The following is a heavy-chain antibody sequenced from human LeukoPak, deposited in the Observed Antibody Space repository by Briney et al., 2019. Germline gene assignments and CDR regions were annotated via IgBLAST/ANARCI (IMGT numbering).Heavy chain of an antibody. CDR1: GYTFTSYD. V-gene: IGHV1-8*01. D-gene: IGHD4-17*01. CDR2: MNPNSGNT. CDR3: ASGSYGDYFWFDP. J-gene: IGHJ5*02. Sequence: ASVKVSCKASGYTFTSYDINWVRQATGQGLEWMGWMNPNSGNTGYAQKFQGSVTMTRNTSISTAYMELSSLRSEDTAVYYCASGSYGDYFWFDPWGQGTLVTVSS.